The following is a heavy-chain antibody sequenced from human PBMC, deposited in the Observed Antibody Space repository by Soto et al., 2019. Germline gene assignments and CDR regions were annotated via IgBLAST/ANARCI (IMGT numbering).Heavy chain of an antibody. D-gene: IGHD4-17*01. CDR3: ARNYGDYEDY. CDR2: ISAYNGNT. Sequence: ASVMVSFTASGSTFPSYGISGVRQAPGQGLEWMGWISAYNGNTNYAQKLQGRVTMTTDTSTSTAYMELRSLRSDDTAVYYCARNYGDYEDYWGQGTLVTVSS. V-gene: IGHV1-18*01. J-gene: IGHJ4*02. CDR1: GSTFPSYG.